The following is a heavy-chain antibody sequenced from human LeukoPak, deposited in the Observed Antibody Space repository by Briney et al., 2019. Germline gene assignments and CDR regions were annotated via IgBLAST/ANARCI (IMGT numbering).Heavy chain of an antibody. CDR2: IYPGDSDT. CDR1: GYSFTSYW. CDR3: ARHRHSSGWGYHYGMDV. J-gene: IGHJ6*02. D-gene: IGHD6-19*01. Sequence: GESLKISCKGSGYSFTSYWIGWVRQMPGKGLEWMGIIYPGDSDTRYSPSSQGQVTISADKSISTAYLQWSSLKASDTAMYYCARHRHSSGWGYHYGMDVWGQGTTVTVSS. V-gene: IGHV5-51*01.